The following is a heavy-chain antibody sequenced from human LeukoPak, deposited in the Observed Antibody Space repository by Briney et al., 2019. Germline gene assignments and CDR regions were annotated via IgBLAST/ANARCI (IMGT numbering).Heavy chain of an antibody. CDR3: AVGYGDYES. D-gene: IGHD4-17*01. V-gene: IGHV4-61*05. CDR2: IYYSGST. Sequence: SETLSLTCTVSGGSISSSSYYWSWIRQPPGKGLEWIGYIYYSGSTNYNPSLKSRVTISVDTSKNQYSLKLSSVTAADTAVYYCAVGYGDYESWGQGTLVTVSS. CDR1: GGSISSSSYY. J-gene: IGHJ5*02.